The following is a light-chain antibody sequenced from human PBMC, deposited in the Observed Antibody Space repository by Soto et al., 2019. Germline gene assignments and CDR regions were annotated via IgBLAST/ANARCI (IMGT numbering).Light chain of an antibody. CDR2: GAS. J-gene: IGKJ1*01. CDR1: QSVSSSY. Sequence: EIVLTQSPGTLSLSPWERASLSFTASQSVSSSYLAWYQQKPGQAPRLLIYGASSRATGIPDRFSGSGSGTDFTLTISRLEPEDFAVYYCQQYGRSPWTFGQGTKVE. V-gene: IGKV3-20*01. CDR3: QQYGRSPWT.